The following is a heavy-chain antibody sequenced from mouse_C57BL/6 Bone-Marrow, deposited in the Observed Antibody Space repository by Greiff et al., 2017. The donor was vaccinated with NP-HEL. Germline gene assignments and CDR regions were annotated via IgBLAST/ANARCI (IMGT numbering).Heavy chain of an antibody. Sequence: EVKLVESGGGLVKPGGSLKLSCAPSGFTFSDYGMHWVRQAPEKGLEWVAYISSGSSTIYYADTVKGRFTISRDNAKNTLFLQMTSLRSEDTAMYYCARPRSFAYWGQGTLVTVSA. CDR3: ARPRSFAY. J-gene: IGHJ3*01. V-gene: IGHV5-17*01. CDR2: ISSGSSTI. CDR1: GFTFSDYG.